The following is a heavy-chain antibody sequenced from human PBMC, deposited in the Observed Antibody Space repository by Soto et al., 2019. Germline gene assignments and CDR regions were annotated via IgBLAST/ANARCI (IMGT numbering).Heavy chain of an antibody. D-gene: IGHD2-15*01. J-gene: IGHJ3*02. CDR2: ITGGGGGST. CDR1: GFTFTNYA. Sequence: GGSLRLSCAASGFTFTNYAMNWVRQAPGKGLEWVSTITGGGGGSTNYADSVKGRFTISRDNSKNTLYLQMNSLRAEDTAVYYCAKDRAVAVIFSAFDIWGQGTMVTVSS. V-gene: IGHV3-23*01. CDR3: AKDRAVAVIFSAFDI.